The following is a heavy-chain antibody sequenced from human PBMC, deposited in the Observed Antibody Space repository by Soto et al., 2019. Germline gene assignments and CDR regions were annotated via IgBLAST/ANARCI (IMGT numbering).Heavy chain of an antibody. CDR1: GFTLSSYA. V-gene: IGHV3-30-3*01. Sequence: QVQLVESGGGVVQPGRSLGLSCAASGFTLSSYAMHWVRQAPGKGLEWVAVISYDGSNKYYADSVKGRFTVSRDNSKNTLWLQMNSLRAEDTAVYYCARVPYNRDNAWWADYWGQGTLVTVSS. CDR3: ARVPYNRDNAWWADY. D-gene: IGHD1-20*01. CDR2: ISYDGSNK. J-gene: IGHJ4*02.